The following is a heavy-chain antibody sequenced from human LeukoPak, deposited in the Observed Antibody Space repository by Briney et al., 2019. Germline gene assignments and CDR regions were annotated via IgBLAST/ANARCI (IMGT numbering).Heavy chain of an antibody. CDR3: ARVRGYSGYEGRYYYYGMDV. CDR1: GFTFSSYW. D-gene: IGHD5-12*01. CDR2: INHNGNVN. J-gene: IGHJ6*02. Sequence: PGGSLRLSCAASGFTFSSYWMNWARQAPGKGLEWVASINHNGNVNYYVDSVKGRFTISRDNSKNTLYLQMNSLRAEDTAVYYCARVRGYSGYEGRYYYYGMDVWGQGTTVTVSS. V-gene: IGHV3-7*03.